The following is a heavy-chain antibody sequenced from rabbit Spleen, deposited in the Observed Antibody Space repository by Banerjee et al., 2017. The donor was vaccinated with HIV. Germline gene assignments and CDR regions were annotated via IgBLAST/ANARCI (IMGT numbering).Heavy chain of an antibody. CDR3: ARDIGSSYYNL. Sequence: QEQLVESGGGLVQPEGSLTLTCTTSGFSFSSSYYMCWVRQAPGKGLELIACIYTGSGNTYYASWAKGRFTGSKTSSTTVTLKMTSLTAADTATYFCARDIGSSYYNLWGPGTLVTVS. D-gene: IGHD8-1*01. J-gene: IGHJ4*01. CDR1: GFSFSSSYY. V-gene: IGHV1S45*01. CDR2: IYTGSGNT.